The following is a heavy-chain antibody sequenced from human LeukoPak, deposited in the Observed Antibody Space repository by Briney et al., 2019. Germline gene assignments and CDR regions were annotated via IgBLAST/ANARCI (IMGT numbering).Heavy chain of an antibody. V-gene: IGHV4-59*01. D-gene: IGHD6-19*01. J-gene: IGHJ4*02. CDR3: ASGGQQCLVTR. Sequence: PSETLSLTCTVSGGSISSYYWSWLRHPPGKGMEWVGYIYYSGRTKYNPSLKSRVTISVDTSKNQFSLKLSSVTAADTAVYYCASGGQQCLVTRWGQGTLVTVSS. CDR1: GGSISSYY. CDR2: IYYSGRT.